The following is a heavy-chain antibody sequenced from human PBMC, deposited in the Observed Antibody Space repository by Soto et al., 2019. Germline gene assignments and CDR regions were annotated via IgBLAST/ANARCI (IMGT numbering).Heavy chain of an antibody. CDR2: INAGNGNT. J-gene: IGHJ4*02. D-gene: IGHD3-10*01. Sequence: ASVKVSCKASGYTFTSYAMHWVRQAPGQRLEWMGWINAGNGNTKYSQKFQGRVTITRDTSASTDYMELGSLRSEDTAVYYCARPMNYNDYLDYWGQGTLVTVSS. CDR3: ARPMNYNDYLDY. V-gene: IGHV1-3*01. CDR1: GYTFTSYA.